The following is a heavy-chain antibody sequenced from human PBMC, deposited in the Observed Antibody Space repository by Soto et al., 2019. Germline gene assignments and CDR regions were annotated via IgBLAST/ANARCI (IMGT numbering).Heavy chain of an antibody. CDR1: GGSFSGYY. CDR3: AGGNGFAP. Sequence: SETLSLTCTVYGGSFSGYYWSWIRQPPGKGLEWIGEINHSGSTNYNPSLKSRVTISVDTSKNQFSLKLSSVTAADTAVYYCAGGNGFAPGGQGTLVPVSS. CDR2: INHSGST. J-gene: IGHJ5*02. V-gene: IGHV4-34*01.